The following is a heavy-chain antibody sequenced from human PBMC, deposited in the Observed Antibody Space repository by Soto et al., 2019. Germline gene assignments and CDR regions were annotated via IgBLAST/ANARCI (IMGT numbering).Heavy chain of an antibody. J-gene: IGHJ6*02. Sequence: SETLSLTCTVSGGSMTSRSYHWGWIRQSPGKGLEWIGSIHYSGRTNHNPSLKRRVTVSIDTSKNQFSLKLSSVTAADMAVYYCARDGYYGMDVWGQGTTVTVSS. CDR2: IHYSGRT. CDR3: ARDGYYGMDV. CDR1: GGSMTSRSYH. V-gene: IGHV4-39*02.